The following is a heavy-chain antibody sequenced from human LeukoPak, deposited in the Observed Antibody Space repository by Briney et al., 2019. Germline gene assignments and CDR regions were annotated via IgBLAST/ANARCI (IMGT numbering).Heavy chain of an antibody. V-gene: IGHV1-2*02. CDR3: AKDEAKGYYFDY. CDR2: INPNSGGT. J-gene: IGHJ4*02. Sequence: ASVKVSCKASGYTFTGYYMHWVRQAPGQGLEWMGWINPNSGGTNYAQRFQGRVTMTRDTSISTAYMELSRLRSDDTAVYYCAKDEAKGYYFDYWGQGTLVTVSS. CDR1: GYTFTGYY.